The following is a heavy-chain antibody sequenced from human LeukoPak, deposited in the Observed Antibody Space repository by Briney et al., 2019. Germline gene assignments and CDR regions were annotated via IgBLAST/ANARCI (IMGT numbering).Heavy chain of an antibody. CDR1: GYSISSGYY. V-gene: IGHV4-38-2*02. CDR2: VYHSGST. Sequence: PSETLSLTCTVSGYSISSGYYWGWIRQPPGKGLEWIGSVYHSGSTYYNPSLKSRVTISVDTSKNQFSLKLSSVTAADTAVYYCVFGDYYYYYMDVWGKGTTVTVSS. D-gene: IGHD3-10*01. J-gene: IGHJ6*03. CDR3: VFGDYYYYYMDV.